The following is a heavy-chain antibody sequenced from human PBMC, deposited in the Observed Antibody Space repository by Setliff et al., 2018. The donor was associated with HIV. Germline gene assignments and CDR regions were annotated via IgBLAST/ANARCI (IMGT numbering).Heavy chain of an antibody. CDR2: ISNNGGST. V-gene: IGHV3-64*02. D-gene: IGHD3-16*02. CDR3: ARDPRASYLSYYYYHYLDV. J-gene: IGHJ6*03. Sequence: GGSLRLSCAASGFTFSSYAMHWVRQAPGKGLEYVSGISNNGGSTYFADSVKGRFTISRDNAKNSLYLQMNSLRAEDTAVYYCARDPRASYLSYYYYHYLDVWGKGTTVTVSS. CDR1: GFTFSSYA.